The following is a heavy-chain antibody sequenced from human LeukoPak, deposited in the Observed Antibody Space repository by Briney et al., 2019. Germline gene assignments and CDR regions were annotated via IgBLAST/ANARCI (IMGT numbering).Heavy chain of an antibody. Sequence: SETLSLTCTVSGGSISSGGYYWSWIRQHPGKGLEWIGYIYYSGSTNYNPSLKSRVTISVDTSKNQFSLKLSSVTAADTAVYYCARSSMRTFDPWGQGTLVTVSS. D-gene: IGHD2/OR15-2a*01. CDR1: GGSISSGGYY. CDR2: IYYSGST. CDR3: ARSSMRTFDP. V-gene: IGHV4-61*08. J-gene: IGHJ5*02.